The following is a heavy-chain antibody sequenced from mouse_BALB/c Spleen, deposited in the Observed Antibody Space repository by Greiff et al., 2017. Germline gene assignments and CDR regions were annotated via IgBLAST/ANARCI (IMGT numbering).Heavy chain of an antibody. CDR1: GFTFSSFG. J-gene: IGHJ4*01. D-gene: IGHD2-2*01. Sequence: EVKLMESGGGLVQPGGSRKLSCAASGFTFSSFGMHWVRQAPEKGLEWVAYISSGSSTIYYADTVKGRFTISRDNPKNTLFLQMTSLRSEDTAMYYCARSLNGYGAMDYWGQGTSVTVSS. CDR3: ARSLNGYGAMDY. V-gene: IGHV5-17*02. CDR2: ISSGSSTI.